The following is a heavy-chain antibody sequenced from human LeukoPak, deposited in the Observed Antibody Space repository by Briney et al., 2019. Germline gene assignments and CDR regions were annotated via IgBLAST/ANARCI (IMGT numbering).Heavy chain of an antibody. CDR3: SRGSSLTGNRVPSDY. Sequence: GASVKVSCKASGYTFTGYYIHWVRQAPGQGLEWMGWISPNNGDTNYAQNFRGRVTMSRDTSITTAYMEMRTLRSDDTAMYYCSRGSSLTGNRVPSDYWGQGTLVSVSS. V-gene: IGHV1-2*02. CDR1: GYTFTGYY. J-gene: IGHJ4*02. CDR2: ISPNNGDT. D-gene: IGHD3-9*01.